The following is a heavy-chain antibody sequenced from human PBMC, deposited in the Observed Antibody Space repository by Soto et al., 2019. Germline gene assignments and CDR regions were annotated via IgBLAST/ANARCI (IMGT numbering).Heavy chain of an antibody. CDR3: ATSPLGYCSGGSCYSPLDFDY. Sequence: PGGSLRLSCAASGFTFSSYAMSWVRQAPGKGLEWVSAISGSGGSTYYADSVKGRFTISRDNSKNTLYLQMNSLRAEDTAVYYCATSPLGYCSGGSCYSPLDFDYWGQGTLVTVSS. D-gene: IGHD2-15*01. V-gene: IGHV3-23*01. CDR1: GFTFSSYA. J-gene: IGHJ4*02. CDR2: ISGSGGST.